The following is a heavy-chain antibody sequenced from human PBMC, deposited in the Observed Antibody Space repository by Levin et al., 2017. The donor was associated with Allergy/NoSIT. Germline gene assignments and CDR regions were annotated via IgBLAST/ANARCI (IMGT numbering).Heavy chain of an antibody. CDR1: GGSISSYY. J-gene: IGHJ6*02. CDR2: IYYSGST. V-gene: IGHV4-59*01. CDR3: AREGGYSYGSGHYYYYGMDV. D-gene: IGHD5-18*01. Sequence: SETLSLTCTVSGGSISSYYWSWIRQPPGKGLEWIGYIYYSGSTNYNPSLKSRVTISVDTSKNQFSLKLSSVTAADTAVYYCAREGGYSYGSGHYYYYGMDVWGQGTTVTVSS.